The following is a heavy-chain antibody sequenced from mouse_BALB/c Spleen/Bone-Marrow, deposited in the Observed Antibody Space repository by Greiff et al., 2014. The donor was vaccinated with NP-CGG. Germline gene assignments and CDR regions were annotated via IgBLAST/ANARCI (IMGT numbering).Heavy chain of an antibody. V-gene: IGHV14-3*02. J-gene: IGHJ3*01. CDR1: GFNIKDTY. CDR3: ATYYRYDRRFAY. CDR2: IDPANGNT. D-gene: IGHD2-14*01. Sequence: VQLQQSGAELVKPGASVKLSCTASGFNIKDTYMHWVKQRPEQGLEWIGRIDPANGNTKYDPKFQGKATITADTSSNTAYLQLGSLTSEDTAVYYCATYYRYDRRFAYWGQGTLVTVSA.